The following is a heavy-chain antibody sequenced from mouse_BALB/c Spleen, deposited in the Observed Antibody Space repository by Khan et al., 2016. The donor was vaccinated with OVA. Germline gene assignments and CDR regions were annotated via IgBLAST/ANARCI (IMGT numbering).Heavy chain of an antibody. J-gene: IGHJ3*01. CDR2: INTDGAYT. V-gene: IGHV5-6*01. CDR3: ARLAYYYNSGGFAY. CDR1: GFTFSTYG. Sequence: EVQLVESGGDFVRPGGSLKLSCAASGFTFSTYGMSWVRQTPDKRLEWVATINTDGAYTYYPDSVKGRFTISRDNAENTLYLQLSSLKSEDTATYYCARLAYYYNSGGFAYWGQGTLVTVSA. D-gene: IGHD1-1*01.